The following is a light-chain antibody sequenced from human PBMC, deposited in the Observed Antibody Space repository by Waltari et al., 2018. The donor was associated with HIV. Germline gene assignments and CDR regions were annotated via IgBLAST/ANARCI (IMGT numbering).Light chain of an antibody. CDR1: RSNIGEGYD. V-gene: IGLV1-40*01. Sequence: QSVLTQPPSVSGAPGKRVTISYTGRRSNIGEGYDVHWYQQLPGTAHNLLIYDHNNRPSGVPDRFFGSKSGTSASLAITVLQAEDEAAYYCQSYDISLSAYVIFGGGTKLTVL. J-gene: IGLJ2*01. CDR3: QSYDISLSAYVI. CDR2: DHN.